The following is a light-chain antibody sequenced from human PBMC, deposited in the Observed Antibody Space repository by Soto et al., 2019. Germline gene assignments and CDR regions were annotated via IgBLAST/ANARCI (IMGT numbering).Light chain of an antibody. Sequence: IRMTQSPSSLSASTGDRVSITCRASQGIGSYLAWYQQKPGKAPKLLIYAASTLQSGVPSRFSGSGSGTEFTLTISSLQPEDFATYYCQQLNSYPLITFGQGTRLEIK. CDR1: QGIGSY. J-gene: IGKJ5*01. CDR2: AAS. V-gene: IGKV1-9*01. CDR3: QQLNSYPLIT.